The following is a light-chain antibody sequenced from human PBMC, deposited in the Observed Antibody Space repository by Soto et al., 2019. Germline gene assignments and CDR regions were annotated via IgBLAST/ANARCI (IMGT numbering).Light chain of an antibody. Sequence: QSALTQPASVSGSPGQSITISCTGTSSDVAGYNYVSWYQQHPGKAPKLMIYDVSDRPSGVSSRFSGSRSGNTASLTISGLQAEDEADYYCSSYTSNSTLLFGGGTKVTVL. CDR2: DVS. CDR3: SSYTSNSTLL. CDR1: SSDVAGYNY. J-gene: IGLJ2*01. V-gene: IGLV2-14*01.